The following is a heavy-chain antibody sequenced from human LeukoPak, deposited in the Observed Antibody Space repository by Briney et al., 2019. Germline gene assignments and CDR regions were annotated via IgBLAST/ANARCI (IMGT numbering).Heavy chain of an antibody. D-gene: IGHD3-10*01. CDR3: ARGPLWFGELVDY. J-gene: IGHJ4*02. V-gene: IGHV1-2*02. Sequence: ASVKVSCKASGYTFTGYYMLWVRQAPGQGLEWMGWINPNSGGTNYAQKFQGRVTMTRDTSISTAYMELSRLRSDDTAVYYCARGPLWFGELVDYWGQGTLVTVSS. CDR1: GYTFTGYY. CDR2: INPNSGGT.